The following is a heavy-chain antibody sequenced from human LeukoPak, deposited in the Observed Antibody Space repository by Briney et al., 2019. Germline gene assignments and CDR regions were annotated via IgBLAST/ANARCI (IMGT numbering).Heavy chain of an antibody. CDR2: INHSGST. CDR3: ARVRYCCSTSCP. J-gene: IGHJ6*04. CDR1: GGSFSGYY. V-gene: IGHV4-34*01. Sequence: SETLSLTCAVYGGSFSGYYWSWIRQPPGKGLEWIGEINHSGSTNYNPSLKRRVTISVDTSKNQFSLKLRSVTAADTAVYYCARVRYCCSTSCPWGKGTTVTGSS. D-gene: IGHD2-2*01.